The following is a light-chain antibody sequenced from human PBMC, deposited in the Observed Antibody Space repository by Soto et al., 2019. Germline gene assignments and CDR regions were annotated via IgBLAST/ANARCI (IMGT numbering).Light chain of an antibody. J-gene: IGKJ1*01. CDR2: GAS. CDR3: HQYDHWPQT. Sequence: EVVMTQSPATLSVSPGERATLSCGASQSVRSYLAWYQQKPGQAPRLLIHGASTRAPGIPARFSGSRSGTDFTLTISSLQSEDFAVYYCHQYDHWPQTFGQGTKVDIK. V-gene: IGKV3-15*01. CDR1: QSVRSY.